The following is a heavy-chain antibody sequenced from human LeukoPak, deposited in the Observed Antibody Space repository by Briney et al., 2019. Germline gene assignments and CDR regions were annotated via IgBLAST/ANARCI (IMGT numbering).Heavy chain of an antibody. J-gene: IGHJ3*02. CDR3: STGSGHAFDI. V-gene: IGHV3-74*01. D-gene: IGHD3-10*01. Sequence: GGSLRLSCAASGFTFSSYWMHWVRQVPGKGLVWVSRINSDGNSTSYADSVKGRFTISRDNAKNTLYVQMNSLGAEDTAVYYCSTGSGHAFDIWGRGTMVTVSS. CDR2: INSDGNST. CDR1: GFTFSSYW.